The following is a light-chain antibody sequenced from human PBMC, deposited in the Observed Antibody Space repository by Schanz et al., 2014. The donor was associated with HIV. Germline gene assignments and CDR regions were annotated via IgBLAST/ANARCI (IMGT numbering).Light chain of an antibody. CDR3: GTWDDSLNVWV. J-gene: IGLJ3*02. CDR1: SSSIKTNT. Sequence: QSVLTQPPSASGTPGQRVTISCSGSSSSIKTNTVHWFQQLPGTAPKLLIYNTYHRPSGVPDRFSGSESGTSASLAISGLQSEDEADYYCGTWDDSLNVWVFGGGTKVTVL. V-gene: IGLV1-44*01. CDR2: NTY.